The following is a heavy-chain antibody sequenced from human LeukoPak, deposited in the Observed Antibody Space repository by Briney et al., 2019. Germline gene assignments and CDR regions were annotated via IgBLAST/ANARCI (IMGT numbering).Heavy chain of an antibody. D-gene: IGHD2-2*01. J-gene: IGHJ5*02. Sequence: SETLSLTCTVSGYSISSGYYWGWIRQPPGKGLEWIGSIYHSGSTYYNPSLKSRVTISVDTSKNQFSLKLSSVTAADTAVYYCARAPLGDIVVVPAAIGSWFDPWGQGTLVTVSS. V-gene: IGHV4-38-2*02. CDR3: ARAPLGDIVVVPAAIGSWFDP. CDR1: GYSISSGYY. CDR2: IYHSGST.